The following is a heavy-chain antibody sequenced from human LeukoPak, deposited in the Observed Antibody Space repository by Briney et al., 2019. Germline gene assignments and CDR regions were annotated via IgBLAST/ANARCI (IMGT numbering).Heavy chain of an antibody. J-gene: IGHJ3*02. CDR1: GFTFSSYC. V-gene: IGHV3-7*03. D-gene: IGHD6-6*01. CDR2: IKQDGSEK. CDR3: ARERGSIAVGALDAFDI. Sequence: GGSLRLSCAASGFTFSSYCMSWVRQAPGKGLEWVANIKQDGSEKYYADNVKGRFTISRDNAKNTLYLQMNSLRAEGTAVYYCARERGSIAVGALDAFDIWGQGKMVTVSS.